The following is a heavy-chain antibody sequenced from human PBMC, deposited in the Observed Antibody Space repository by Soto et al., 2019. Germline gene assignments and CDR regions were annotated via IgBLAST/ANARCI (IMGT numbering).Heavy chain of an antibody. J-gene: IGHJ4*02. CDR1: GFTFSDYY. Sequence: GGSLRLSCAASGFTFSDYYVSWIRQAPGKGLEWVSYISSSGSTIYYADSVKGRFTISRDNAKNSLYLQMNSLRAEDTAVYYCARERYYDFWSGYYFDYWGQGTLVTVSS. D-gene: IGHD3-3*01. CDR3: ARERYYDFWSGYYFDY. V-gene: IGHV3-11*01. CDR2: ISSSGSTI.